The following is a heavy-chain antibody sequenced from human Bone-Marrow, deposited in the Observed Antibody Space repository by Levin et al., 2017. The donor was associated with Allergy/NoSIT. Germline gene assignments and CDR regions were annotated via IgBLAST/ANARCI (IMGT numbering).Heavy chain of an antibody. J-gene: IGHJ4*02. CDR2: IKQDGNEK. CDR1: GFTFSNYW. D-gene: IGHD3-10*01. CDR3: ARLGNSGSGSLDY. Sequence: GESLKISCEASGFTFSNYWMCWVRQAPGKGLEWVANIKQDGNEKFYVDSVKGRFTISRDNVENSLYLQMNDLRAEDTAVYYCARLGNSGSGSLDYWGQGTLVTVSS. V-gene: IGHV3-7*01.